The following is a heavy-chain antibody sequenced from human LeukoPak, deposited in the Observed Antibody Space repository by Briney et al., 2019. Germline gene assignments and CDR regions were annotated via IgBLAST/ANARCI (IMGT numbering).Heavy chain of an antibody. Sequence: GGSLRLSCAASGFTVSSNYMNWVRQAPGKGLEWVSVIYGGGNTYYADSVKGRFTISRDNAKKSLYLQMSSLRAEDTAVYYCARDQFLADIWGQGTMVTVSS. V-gene: IGHV3-53*01. D-gene: IGHD3-3*01. CDR3: ARDQFLADI. CDR1: GFTVSSNY. J-gene: IGHJ3*02. CDR2: IYGGGNT.